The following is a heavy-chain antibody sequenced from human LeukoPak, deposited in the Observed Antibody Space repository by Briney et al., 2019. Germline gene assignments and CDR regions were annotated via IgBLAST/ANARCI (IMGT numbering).Heavy chain of an antibody. D-gene: IGHD2-15*01. CDR3: ARGYCSGGSCYRYEDY. CDR1: GFTFSSYS. V-gene: IGHV3-21*01. J-gene: IGHJ4*02. Sequence: GGSLRLSCAASGFTFSSYSMNWVRQAPGKGLEWVSSISSSSSYIYYADSVKGRFTISRDNAKNSLYLEMNSLRAEDTAVYYCARGYCSGGSCYRYEDYWGQGTLVTVSS. CDR2: ISSSSSYI.